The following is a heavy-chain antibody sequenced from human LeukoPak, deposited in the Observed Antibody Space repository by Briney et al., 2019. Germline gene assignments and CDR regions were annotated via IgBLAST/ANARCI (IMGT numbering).Heavy chain of an antibody. J-gene: IGHJ4*02. CDR2: IRYDGSNK. V-gene: IGHV3-30*02. D-gene: IGHD6-13*01. CDR1: GLTFSSYG. Sequence: GGSLRLSCAASGLTFSSYGMHWVRQAPGKGLEWVAFIRYDGSNKYYADSVKGRFTISRDNAKNSLYLQMNSLRAEDTAVYYCARVEGIAAAGADYWGQGTLVTVSS. CDR3: ARVEGIAAAGADY.